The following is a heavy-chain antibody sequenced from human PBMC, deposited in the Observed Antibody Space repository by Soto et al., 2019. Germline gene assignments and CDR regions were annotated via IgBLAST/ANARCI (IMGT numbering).Heavy chain of an antibody. D-gene: IGHD2-21*01. Sequence: GGSLRLSCAASGFTLSSYGMHWVRQAPGKGLEWVAVIWYDGSNKYYADSVKGRFTISRDNSKNTLYLQMNSLRAEDTAVYYCARDPGGANYYYYYMDVWGKGTTVTVSS. V-gene: IGHV3-33*01. CDR3: ARDPGGANYYYYYMDV. CDR1: GFTLSSYG. CDR2: IWYDGSNK. J-gene: IGHJ6*03.